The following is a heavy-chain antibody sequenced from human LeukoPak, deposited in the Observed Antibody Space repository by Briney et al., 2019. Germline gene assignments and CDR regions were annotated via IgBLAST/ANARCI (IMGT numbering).Heavy chain of an antibody. J-gene: IGHJ4*02. CDR1: EFTFRSYW. D-gene: IGHD2-2*02. V-gene: IGHV3-74*03. Sequence: GGSLRLSCAAYEFTFRSYWMHWVRQAPGKGLVWVSRINGDGSNITYADSVKGRFTISRDNAKNTLYLQMNSLRPEDTAVYYCARDHICYSTSCYTGVGFDSWGQGTLVTVS. CDR2: INGDGSNI. CDR3: ARDHICYSTSCYTGVGFDS.